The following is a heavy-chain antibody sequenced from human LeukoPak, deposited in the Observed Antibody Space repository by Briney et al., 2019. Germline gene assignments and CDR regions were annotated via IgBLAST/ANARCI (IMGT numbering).Heavy chain of an antibody. CDR2: INHSGGT. CDR3: ARGHFYSSELVVDP. Sequence: SETLSLTCAVYGGSFSGYYWSWIRQPPGKGLEWIGEINHSGGTNYNPSLKSRVTISVDTSKNQFSLKLSSVTAADTAVYYCARGHFYSSELVVDPWGQGTLVTVSS. J-gene: IGHJ5*02. CDR1: GGSFSGYY. V-gene: IGHV4-34*01. D-gene: IGHD6-19*01.